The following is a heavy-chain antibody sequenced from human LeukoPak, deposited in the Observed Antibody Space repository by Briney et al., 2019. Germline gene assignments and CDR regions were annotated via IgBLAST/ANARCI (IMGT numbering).Heavy chain of an antibody. CDR3: AKDITMVRGVTYDY. D-gene: IGHD3-10*01. V-gene: IGHV3-23*01. CDR2: ISGSGGST. Sequence: GGSLRLSCAASGFTFSSYAMSWVRQAPGKGLEWVSAISGSGGSTYYADSVKGRFTISRDNSKNTLYLQMNSLRAEDTAVYYCAKDITMVRGVTYDYWGQGTLVTVPS. J-gene: IGHJ4*02. CDR1: GFTFSSYA.